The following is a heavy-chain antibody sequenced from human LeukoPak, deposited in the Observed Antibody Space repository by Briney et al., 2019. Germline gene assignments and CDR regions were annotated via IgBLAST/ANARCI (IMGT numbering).Heavy chain of an antibody. V-gene: IGHV3-72*01. CDR3: ARGRGFCSGGSCYSNYFDY. CDR1: GFTFSDHY. D-gene: IGHD2-15*01. CDR2: IRNKANSYTT. J-gene: IGHJ4*02. Sequence: PGGSLRLSCAASGFTFSDHYMDWVRQAPGKGLEWVGRIRNKANSYTTEYAASVKGRFTISRDNSKNTLDLQMNSLRAEDTAVYYCARGRGFCSGGSCYSNYFDYWGQGTLVTVSS.